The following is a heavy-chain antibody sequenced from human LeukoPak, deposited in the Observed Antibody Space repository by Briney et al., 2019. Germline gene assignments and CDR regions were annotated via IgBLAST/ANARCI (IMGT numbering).Heavy chain of an antibody. CDR2: ISGSAGST. CDR1: GFTFSSYA. D-gene: IGHD3-22*01. V-gene: IGHV3-23*01. Sequence: GGSLRLSCAASGFTFSSYAMSWVRQAPGKGLEWVSAISGSAGSTYYADSVKGRFTISRDNSKNTLYLQMNSLRAEDTAVYYCAKDREVTGTYYYDSSGHYVSAFDIWGQGTMVTVSS. J-gene: IGHJ3*02. CDR3: AKDREVTGTYYYDSSGHYVSAFDI.